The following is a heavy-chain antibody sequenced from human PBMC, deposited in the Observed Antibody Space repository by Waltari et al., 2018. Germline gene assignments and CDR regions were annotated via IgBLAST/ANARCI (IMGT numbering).Heavy chain of an antibody. J-gene: IGHJ2*01. D-gene: IGHD7-27*01. CDR2: IYYSWST. V-gene: IGHV4-59*01. Sequence: QVQLQESGPGLVKPSETLSLTCTVSGGSISRYYWRWIRQPPGKGLEWIGYIYYSWSTNDNPSLKSRVTISVDTSKNQFSLKLSSVTAADTAVYYCARQKGGLGSWYFDLWGRGTLVTVSS. CDR3: ARQKGGLGSWYFDL. CDR1: GGSISRYY.